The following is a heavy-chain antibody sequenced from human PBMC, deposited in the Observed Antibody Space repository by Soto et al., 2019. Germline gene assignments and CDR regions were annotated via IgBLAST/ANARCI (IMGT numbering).Heavy chain of an antibody. D-gene: IGHD2-15*01. V-gene: IGHV1-69*12. CDR2: VIPIFGTA. CDR1: GGTFSSYA. CDR3: ESGPSPSIVHHKYYSDY. J-gene: IGHJ4*02. Sequence: QVQLVQSGAEVKKPGSSVKVSCKASGGTFSSYAISWVRQAPGQGLEWMGGVIPIFGTANYAQKFQGRVAMNADDSPSTAAMELCSRRSEDTAVYYCESGPSPSIVHHKYYSDYCGQGTLVTVSP.